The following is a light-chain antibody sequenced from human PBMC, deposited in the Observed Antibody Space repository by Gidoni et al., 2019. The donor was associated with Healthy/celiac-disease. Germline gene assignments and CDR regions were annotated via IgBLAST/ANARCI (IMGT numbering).Light chain of an antibody. Sequence: SYELTQPPSVSVSPGQTASITCSGDKLGDKYACWYQQKPGQSPVLVTYQDSKRPSGIPERFSGSNSGNTATLTISGTQAMDEADYYCQAWDSSTAHVVFGGGTKLTV. V-gene: IGLV3-1*01. CDR1: KLGDKY. J-gene: IGLJ2*01. CDR3: QAWDSSTAHVV. CDR2: QDS.